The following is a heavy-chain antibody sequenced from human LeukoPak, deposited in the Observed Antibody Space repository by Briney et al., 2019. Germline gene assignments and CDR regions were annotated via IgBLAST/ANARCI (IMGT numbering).Heavy chain of an antibody. D-gene: IGHD6-6*01. V-gene: IGHV3-48*04. CDR3: ARDLYSSSGY. J-gene: IGHJ4*02. CDR1: GFTFSSYS. Sequence: PGGSLRLSCAASGFTFSSYSMNWVRQAPGKGLEWVSYISSSGSTIYYADSVKGRFTISRGNAKNSLYLQMNSLRAEDTAVYYCARDLYSSSGYWGQGTLVTVSS. CDR2: ISSSGSTI.